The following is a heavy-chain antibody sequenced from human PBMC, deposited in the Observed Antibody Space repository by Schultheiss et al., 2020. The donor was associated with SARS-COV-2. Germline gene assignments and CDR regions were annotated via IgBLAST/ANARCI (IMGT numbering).Heavy chain of an antibody. D-gene: IGHD6-13*01. CDR3: ARAPLSSSLRRGYYGMDV. CDR2: IRTKAQNYAT. CDR1: GFTFSSYG. V-gene: IGHV3-73*01. J-gene: IGHJ6*02. Sequence: GGSLRLSCAASGFTFSSYGMHWVRQAPGKGLEWVGRIRTKAQNYATAYAASVKGRFTISRDNSKNTLYLQMNSLRAEDTAVYYCARAPLSSSLRRGYYGMDVWGQGTTVTVSS.